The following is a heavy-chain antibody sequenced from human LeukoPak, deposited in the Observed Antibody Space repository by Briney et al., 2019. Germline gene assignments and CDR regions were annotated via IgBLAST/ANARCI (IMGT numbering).Heavy chain of an antibody. J-gene: IGHJ1*01. CDR2: IQQHGSET. CDR3: ATYSSSNGREFQY. Sequence: GGSLRLSCEGSGFTFSNYWMSWVRQAPGKGLEWVANIQQHGSETYYGDSVKGRFTISRDNAKNSLYLQMDSLRAEDTAVYYCATYSSSNGREFQYWGQGTLVAVSS. V-gene: IGHV3-7*01. D-gene: IGHD2-2*01. CDR1: GFTFSNYW.